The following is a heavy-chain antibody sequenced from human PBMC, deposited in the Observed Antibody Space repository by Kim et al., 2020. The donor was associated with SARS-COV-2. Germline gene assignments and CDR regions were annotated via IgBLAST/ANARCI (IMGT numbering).Heavy chain of an antibody. J-gene: IGHJ4*02. D-gene: IGHD6-13*01. V-gene: IGHV3-33*01. Sequence: GGSLRLSCAASGFTFSSYGMHWVRQAPGKGLEWVAVIWYDGSNKYYADSVKGRFTISRDNSKNTLYLQMNSLRAEDTAVYYCARDWGGASSSWTPLDFWGQGTRVTVSS. CDR1: GFTFSSYG. CDR3: ARDWGGASSSWTPLDF. CDR2: IWYDGSNK.